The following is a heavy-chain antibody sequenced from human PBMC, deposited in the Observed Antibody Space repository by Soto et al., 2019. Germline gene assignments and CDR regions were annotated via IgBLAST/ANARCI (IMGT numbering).Heavy chain of an antibody. Sequence: GASVKVSCKASGYTFTGYYMHWVRQAPGQGLEWMGWINPNSGGTNYAQKFQGRVTMTRDTSISTAYMELSRLRSDDTAVYYCARVRGAAAGTPYYYYGMDVWGQGTTVTVSS. CDR3: ARVRGAAAGTPYYYYGMDV. J-gene: IGHJ6*02. D-gene: IGHD6-13*01. CDR2: INPNSGGT. CDR1: GYTFTGYY. V-gene: IGHV1-2*02.